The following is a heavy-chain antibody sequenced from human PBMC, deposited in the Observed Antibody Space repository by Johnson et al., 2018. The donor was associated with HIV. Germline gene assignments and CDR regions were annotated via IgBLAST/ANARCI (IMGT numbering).Heavy chain of an antibody. CDR3: ARGIVVVTRGPGSDAFDI. D-gene: IGHD3-22*01. CDR1: GFTFDDYA. CDR2: INWNGGST. J-gene: IGHJ3*02. Sequence: VQLVESGGGVVRPGRSLRLSCAASGFTFDDYAMLWVRQVPWKGLEWVSGINWNGGSTGYVDSVKGRFTISRDNAKNSLYLQMNSLRAEDTALYYCARGIVVVTRGPGSDAFDIWGQGTMVTVSS. V-gene: IGHV3-20*04.